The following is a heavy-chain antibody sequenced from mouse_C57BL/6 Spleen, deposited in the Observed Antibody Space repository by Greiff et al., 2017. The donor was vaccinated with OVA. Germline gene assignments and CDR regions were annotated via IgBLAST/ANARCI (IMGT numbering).Heavy chain of an antibody. Sequence: VKLQESGAELVKPGASVKISCKASGYAFSSYWMNWVKQRPGKGLEWIGQLYPGDGDTNYNGKFKGKATLTADKSSSTAYMQLSSLTSEDSAVYFCARSYYYGSSYGYFGVWGTGTTVTVSS. CDR3: ARSYYYGSSYGYFGV. V-gene: IGHV1-80*01. J-gene: IGHJ1*03. CDR2: LYPGDGDT. CDR1: GYAFSSYW. D-gene: IGHD1-1*01.